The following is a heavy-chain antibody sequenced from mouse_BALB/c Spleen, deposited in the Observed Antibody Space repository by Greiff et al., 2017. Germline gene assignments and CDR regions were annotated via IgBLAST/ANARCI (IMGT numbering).Heavy chain of an antibody. CDR3: ARRDGNSFAY. Sequence: QVQLQQSGAELARPGASVKMSCKASGYTFTSYTMHWVKQRPGKGLEWIGNISPSGGYTNYKHKFKDKATLTADKSSSTAYMQLSSLTSEDSADYYCARRDGNSFAYWGQGTLVTVSA. J-gene: IGHJ3*01. D-gene: IGHD2-1*01. CDR2: ISPSGGYT. CDR1: GYTFTSYT. V-gene: IGHV1-4*01.